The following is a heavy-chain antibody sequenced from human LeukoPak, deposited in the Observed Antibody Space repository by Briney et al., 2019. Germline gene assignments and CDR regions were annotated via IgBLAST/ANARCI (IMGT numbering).Heavy chain of an antibody. CDR3: AKGDYSGPDY. D-gene: IGHD4/OR15-4a*01. CDR1: RFTFDDYA. J-gene: IGHJ4*02. V-gene: IGHV3-9*01. Sequence: GGSLRLSCAASRFTFDDYAMHWVRQAPGKGLEWVSGISWNSGSIGYADSVKGRFTISRDNAKNSLYLQMNSLRAEDTALYYCAKGDYSGPDYWGQGTLVTVSS. CDR2: ISWNSGSI.